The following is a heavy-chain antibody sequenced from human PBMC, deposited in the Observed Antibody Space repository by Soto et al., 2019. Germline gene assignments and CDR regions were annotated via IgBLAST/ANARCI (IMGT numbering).Heavy chain of an antibody. CDR2: IWYDGSNK. D-gene: IGHD1-26*01. J-gene: IGHJ6*02. V-gene: IGHV3-33*01. CDR1: GFTFSSYG. Sequence: GGSLRLSCAASGFTFSSYGMHWVRQAPGKGLEWVAVIWYDGSNKYYADSVKGRFTISRDNSKNTLYLQMNSLRAEDTAVYYCAREGIVGATTVRNYYGMDVWGQGTTVTVSS. CDR3: AREGIVGATTVRNYYGMDV.